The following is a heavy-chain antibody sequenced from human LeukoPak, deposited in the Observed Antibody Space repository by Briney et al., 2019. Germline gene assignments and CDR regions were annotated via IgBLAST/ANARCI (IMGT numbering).Heavy chain of an antibody. CDR1: GFTFSSHW. J-gene: IGHJ4*02. Sequence: GGSLRLSCAASGFTFSSHWMHWVRQAPGKGLVWVSRINSDGSSTSYADSVKGRFTISRDNAKNTLFLQMNSLRVEDTAVYYCASAIDSGNYLLDYWGQGTLVTVSS. D-gene: IGHD1-26*01. CDR3: ASAIDSGNYLLDY. V-gene: IGHV3-74*01. CDR2: INSDGSST.